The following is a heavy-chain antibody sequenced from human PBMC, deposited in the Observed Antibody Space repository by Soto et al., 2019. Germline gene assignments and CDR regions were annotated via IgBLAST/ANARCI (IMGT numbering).Heavy chain of an antibody. CDR1: GFTFSNYV. D-gene: IGHD6-19*01. V-gene: IGHV3-23*01. Sequence: HPGGSLRLSXVAPGFTFSNYVMSWVRQAPGKGLECVAAIAGNGGILYYTDSVKGRFSISRDNSKNTLHLQMNSLRAEDTAVYYCARRQFFSFDSWGQGILVTVSS. J-gene: IGHJ4*02. CDR2: IAGNGGIL. CDR3: ARRQFFSFDS.